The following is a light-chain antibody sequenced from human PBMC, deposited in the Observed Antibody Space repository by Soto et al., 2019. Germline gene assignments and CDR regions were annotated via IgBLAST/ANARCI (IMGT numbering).Light chain of an antibody. CDR1: QSVSSSY. J-gene: IGKJ3*01. CDR2: GAS. V-gene: IGKV3-20*01. CDR3: QQYGSSFSFT. Sequence: EIVLTQSPGTLSLSPGERATLSCGASQSVSSSYLGWYQQKPGQAPRLLIYGASSRATGIPDRFSGSGSGTDFTLTISRLEPEDFAVYYCQQYGSSFSFTFGPGTKVDIK.